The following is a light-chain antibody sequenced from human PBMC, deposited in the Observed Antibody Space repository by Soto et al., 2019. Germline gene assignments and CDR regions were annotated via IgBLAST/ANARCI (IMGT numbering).Light chain of an antibody. Sequence: DIQMTQSPSSLSASLGDRVTITCRASKGIGVDLAWFQQKPGNVPKLLIYAASTLQSGVPSRFSGSGSGTDFTLTISSLQPEDVTTYYCQKYNSAPLTFGGGTKVEIK. CDR1: KGIGVD. CDR3: QKYNSAPLT. V-gene: IGKV1-27*01. CDR2: AAS. J-gene: IGKJ4*02.